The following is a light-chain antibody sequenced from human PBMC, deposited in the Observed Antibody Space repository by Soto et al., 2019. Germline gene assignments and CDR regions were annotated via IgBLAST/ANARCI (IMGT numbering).Light chain of an antibody. CDR3: QRYINWPPT. CDR2: YAS. Sequence: EMVMTQSPATLSVSPGERVTLSCRASESVHRNLAWYQQKPGPGPSLLIYYASTRATGVPDRFTGSGSGTEFTLTISRLQAEDFGVYHRQRYINWPPTFGPGTKVPIK. CDR1: ESVHRN. J-gene: IGKJ3*01. V-gene: IGKV3-15*01.